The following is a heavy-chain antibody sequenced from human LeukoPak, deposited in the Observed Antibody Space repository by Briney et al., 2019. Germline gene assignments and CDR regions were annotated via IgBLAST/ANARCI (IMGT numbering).Heavy chain of an antibody. J-gene: IGHJ6*02. CDR1: GFTVSSNY. CDR2: IYSGDRT. Sequence: GGSLRLSCAASGFTVSSNYMSWVRQAPGKGLEWVSIIYSGDRTDYADSVKGRFTISRDNSKNTLYLQMNGLRAEDTAVYYCARDGVQRVRGLMFHFGMDVWGQGTTVTVSS. D-gene: IGHD3-10*01. V-gene: IGHV3-66*01. CDR3: ARDGVQRVRGLMFHFGMDV.